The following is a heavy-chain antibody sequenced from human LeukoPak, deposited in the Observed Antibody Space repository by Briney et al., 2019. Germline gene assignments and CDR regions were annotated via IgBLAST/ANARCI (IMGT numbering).Heavy chain of an antibody. Sequence: GSPRLPCAASGFTLSSYGMPWVRQAPGKGLGGVAVIWYGGSNKYYADSVKGRFTISRDNSKNTLYLQMNSLRAEDTAVYYCAASFSSSPAPFDYWGQGTLVTVSS. CDR3: AASFSSSPAPFDY. J-gene: IGHJ4*02. D-gene: IGHD6-13*01. CDR1: GFTLSSYG. CDR2: IWYGGSNK. V-gene: IGHV3-33*08.